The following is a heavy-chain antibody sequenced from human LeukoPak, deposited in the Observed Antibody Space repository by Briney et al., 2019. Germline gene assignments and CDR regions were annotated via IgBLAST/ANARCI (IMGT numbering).Heavy chain of an antibody. V-gene: IGHV3-21*01. D-gene: IGHD2-15*01. CDR2: ISSSSSYI. Sequence: TGGSLRLSCAASGFTFSSYSMNWVRQAPGKGLEWVSSISSSSSYIYYADSVKGRFTISRDNAKNSLYLQMNSLRAEDTAVYYCARDIVVVVAAQYYYYGMDVWGQGTTVTVSS. CDR1: GFTFSSYS. J-gene: IGHJ6*02. CDR3: ARDIVVVVAAQYYYYGMDV.